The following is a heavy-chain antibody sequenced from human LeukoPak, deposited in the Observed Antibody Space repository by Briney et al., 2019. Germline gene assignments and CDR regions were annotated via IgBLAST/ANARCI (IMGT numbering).Heavy chain of an antibody. CDR2: IFYNWNT. CDR3: ARGGYYCLDV. Sequence: SETLSLTCTVSDGSMSPYYWSWIRQSPGRGLEWIAYIFYNWNTKYNPSLRSRVTISIDTSRNQFSLNLNSVTAADTAVYYCARGGYYCLDVWGKGTTVTVSS. V-gene: IGHV4-59*01. J-gene: IGHJ6*03. CDR1: DGSMSPYY.